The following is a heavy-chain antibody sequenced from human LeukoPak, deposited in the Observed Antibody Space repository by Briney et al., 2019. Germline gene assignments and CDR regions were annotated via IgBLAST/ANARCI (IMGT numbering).Heavy chain of an antibody. CDR2: IYYSGST. D-gene: IGHD6-13*01. J-gene: IGHJ5*02. CDR1: GDSNSSCY. CDR3: ARQYSSSWLAWFDP. Sequence: PSETLSLTCTASGDSNSSCYWSWIRQPPGKGLEWIVYIYYSGSTNYSPSLKSRVTISVDTSKIQCSLKLSSVAAADTAVYYCARQYSSSWLAWFDPWGQGTLVTVSS. V-gene: IGHV4-59*01.